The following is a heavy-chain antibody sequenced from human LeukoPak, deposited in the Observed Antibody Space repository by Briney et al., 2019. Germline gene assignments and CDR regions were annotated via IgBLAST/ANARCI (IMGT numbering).Heavy chain of an antibody. V-gene: IGHV4-61*02. Sequence: PSETLSLTCTVSGGSISSGSYYWSWIRQPAGKGLEWIGRIYTSGSTNYNPSLESRVTISVDTFKNQFSLKLSSVTAADTAVYYCARDVGDDYGGRSFDYWGQGTLVTVSS. CDR3: ARDVGDDYGGRSFDY. J-gene: IGHJ4*02. CDR1: GGSISSGSYY. CDR2: IYTSGST. D-gene: IGHD4-23*01.